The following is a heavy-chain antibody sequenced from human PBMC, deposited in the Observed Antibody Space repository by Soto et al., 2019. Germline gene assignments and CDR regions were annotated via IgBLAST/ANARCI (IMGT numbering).Heavy chain of an antibody. V-gene: IGHV3-73*02. J-gene: IGHJ5*02. Sequence: EVQLVESGGGLVQPGGSLKLSCAASGFTFSGSAMHWVRQASGKGLEWVGRIRSKANSYATAFAASVKGRFTISRDDSKNTAYLQMNSLKTEDTAVYYCTASYGDSFLNWFDPWGQGTLVTVSS. CDR1: GFTFSGSA. D-gene: IGHD4-17*01. CDR2: IRSKANSYAT. CDR3: TASYGDSFLNWFDP.